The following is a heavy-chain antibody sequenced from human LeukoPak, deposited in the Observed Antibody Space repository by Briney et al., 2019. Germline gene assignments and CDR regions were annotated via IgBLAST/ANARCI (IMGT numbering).Heavy chain of an antibody. D-gene: IGHD3-22*01. J-gene: IGHJ4*02. V-gene: IGHV3-23*01. CDR1: GFTFSSYG. CDR2: ISGSGGST. CDR3: AKDWSSGYHLY. Sequence: GGSLRLSCAASGFTFSSYGMHWVRQAPGKGLEWVSAISGSGGSTYYADSVKGRFTISRDNSKNTLYLQMNSLRAEDTAVYYCAKDWSSGYHLYWGQGTLVTVSS.